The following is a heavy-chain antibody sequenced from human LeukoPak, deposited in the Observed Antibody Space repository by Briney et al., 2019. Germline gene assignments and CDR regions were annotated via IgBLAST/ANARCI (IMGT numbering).Heavy chain of an antibody. J-gene: IGHJ6*02. V-gene: IGHV1-8*01. D-gene: IGHD3-10*01. CDR1: GYTFTSYD. CDR3: ARPLGMLWFGEYGMDV. Sequence: ASVKVSCKASGYTFTSYDINWVRQATGQGLEWMGWMNPNSGNTGYAQKFQGRVTMTRNTSISTAYMELSSLRSEDTAVYYCARPLGMLWFGEYGMDVWGQGTTVTVSS. CDR2: MNPNSGNT.